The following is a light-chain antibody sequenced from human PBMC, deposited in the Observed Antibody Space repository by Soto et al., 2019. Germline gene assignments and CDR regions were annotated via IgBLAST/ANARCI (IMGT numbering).Light chain of an antibody. Sequence: DIQMTQSPSSLSTSVGDSVAITCQASQDIRNNLNWYQQKQGKAPKPLIYDASNLETGVPSRFSGSGSGTDLTLTISSLQPEDVATYSCQHSHSTPLTFGGGTKVDIK. V-gene: IGKV1-33*01. CDR1: QDIRNN. CDR3: QHSHSTPLT. J-gene: IGKJ4*01. CDR2: DAS.